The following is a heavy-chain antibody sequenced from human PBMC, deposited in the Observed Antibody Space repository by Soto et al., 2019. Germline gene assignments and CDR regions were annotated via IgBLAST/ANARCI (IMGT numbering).Heavy chain of an antibody. Sequence: PGVSLRLSCAASGFTFSSYSMNWVRQAPGKGLEWVSSISSSSSYIYYADSVKGRFTISRDNAKNSLYLEMNSLRAEDTVVYYCARWKAGEPRGVTVYYYYGMDVWGQGTTVTVSS. CDR1: GFTFSSYS. CDR3: ARWKAGEPRGVTVYYYYGMDV. CDR2: ISSSSSYI. D-gene: IGHD6-19*01. J-gene: IGHJ6*02. V-gene: IGHV3-21*01.